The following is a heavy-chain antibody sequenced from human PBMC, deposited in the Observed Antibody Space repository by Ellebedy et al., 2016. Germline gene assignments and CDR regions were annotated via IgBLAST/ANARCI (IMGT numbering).Heavy chain of an antibody. J-gene: IGHJ4*02. Sequence: GESLKISXVGSGFTFSNSWMAWVRQAPGKGLEWVASIKKDAIEKYYAESVKGRFTISRDNAKNTLYLQMNSLRVEDTAVYYCVRDLAGRSGYWGQGTLVTVSS. CDR1: GFTFSNSW. V-gene: IGHV3-7*01. CDR2: IKKDAIEK. CDR3: VRDLAGRSGY. D-gene: IGHD6-19*01.